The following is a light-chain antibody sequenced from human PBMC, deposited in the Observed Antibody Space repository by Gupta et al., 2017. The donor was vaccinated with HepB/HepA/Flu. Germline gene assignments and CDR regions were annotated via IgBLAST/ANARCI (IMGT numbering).Light chain of an antibody. Sequence: QSALTQPASVSGSPGQSITISCTGTSSDVGGYNYVSWYQQHPGKAPKLMIYDVSNRPAGVASRFSGSKSGNTASLTISVLPAEDEADYYCSSYTSSSTGVFGGGTKLTVL. CDR3: SSYTSSSTGV. V-gene: IGLV2-14*01. J-gene: IGLJ2*01. CDR1: SSDVGGYNY. CDR2: DVS.